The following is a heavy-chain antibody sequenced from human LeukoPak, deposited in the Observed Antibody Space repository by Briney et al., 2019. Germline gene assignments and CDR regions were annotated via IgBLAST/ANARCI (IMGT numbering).Heavy chain of an antibody. CDR3: ARARVGDPTDY. D-gene: IGHD1-26*01. CDR2: VHGDGNNI. Sequence: GGSLRLSCAASGFPFSSYAMYWVRQAPGKGLVWVSRVHGDGNNIGYADSVQGRFTISRDNAKNTLYLQMNSLRPDDTAVYYCARARVGDPTDYWGQGTLVTVSS. V-gene: IGHV3-74*01. CDR1: GFPFSSYA. J-gene: IGHJ4*02.